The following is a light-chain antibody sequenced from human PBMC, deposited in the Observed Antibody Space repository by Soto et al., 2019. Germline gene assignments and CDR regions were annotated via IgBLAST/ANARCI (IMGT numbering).Light chain of an antibody. J-gene: IGLJ3*02. CDR3: QSYASSLRGRV. CDR1: SSNIGAGYD. V-gene: IGLV1-40*01. Sequence: QSVLTQPPSVSGAPGQRVTISCTGSSSNIGAGYDVHWYQQLPGTAPKLLIYGNSNRPSGVPDRFSGSKSGTSASLAITGLQSEDESAYYCQSYASSLRGRVFGGGTKLT. CDR2: GNS.